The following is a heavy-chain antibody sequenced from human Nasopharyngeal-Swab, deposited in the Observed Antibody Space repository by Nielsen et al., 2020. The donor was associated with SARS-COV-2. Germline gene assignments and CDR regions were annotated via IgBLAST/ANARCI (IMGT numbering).Heavy chain of an antibody. CDR1: GFAFSSYE. Sequence: GESLKISCAASGFAFSSYEMNWVRQAPGKGLEWVSYISSSGSTIYYADSVKGRFTISRDNAKNSLYLQMNSLRDEDTAVYYCARRDTGGMDVWGQGTTVTVSS. D-gene: IGHD5-18*01. J-gene: IGHJ6*02. V-gene: IGHV3-48*03. CDR3: ARRDTGGMDV. CDR2: ISSSGSTI.